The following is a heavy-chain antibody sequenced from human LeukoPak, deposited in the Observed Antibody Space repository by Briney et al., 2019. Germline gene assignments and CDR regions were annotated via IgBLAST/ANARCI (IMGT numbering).Heavy chain of an antibody. CDR3: AREMTGDVNFDY. V-gene: IGHV4-39*02. CDR2: IYYSGST. D-gene: IGHD7-27*01. Sequence: SETLSLTCTVSGGSISSSSYYWGWIRQPPGKGLEWIGSIYYSGSTYYNPSLKSRVTISVDTSKNQFSLKLSSVTPEDTAVYFCAREMTGDVNFDYWGQGTLVTVSS. CDR1: GGSISSSSYY. J-gene: IGHJ4*02.